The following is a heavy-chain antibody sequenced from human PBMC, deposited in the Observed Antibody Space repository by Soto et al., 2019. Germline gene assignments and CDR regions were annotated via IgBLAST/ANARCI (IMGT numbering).Heavy chain of an antibody. Sequence: ASVKVSCKASGYTFTGYYMHWVRQAPGQGLEWMGWINPNSGGTNYAQKFQGRVTMTRDTSISTAYMELSSLRSEDTAVYYCAIVPGYCSGGSCPGGFDYWGQGTLVTVSS. CDR1: GYTFTGYY. CDR3: AIVPGYCSGGSCPGGFDY. CDR2: INPNSGGT. J-gene: IGHJ4*02. D-gene: IGHD2-15*01. V-gene: IGHV1-2*02.